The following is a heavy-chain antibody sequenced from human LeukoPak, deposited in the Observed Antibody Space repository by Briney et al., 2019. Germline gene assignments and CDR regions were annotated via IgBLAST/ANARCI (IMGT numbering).Heavy chain of an antibody. Sequence: ASVKVSCKASGYTFINYIMHWVRQAPGQRLEWMGWINTGNGNTKFSQNFQGRVTITTDTSASTAYVELSSLRSEDTAVYYCAREWNSGWYGGGFDIWGQGTMVTVSS. J-gene: IGHJ3*02. CDR2: INTGNGNT. CDR3: AREWNSGWYGGGFDI. V-gene: IGHV1-3*04. CDR1: GYTFINYI. D-gene: IGHD6-19*01.